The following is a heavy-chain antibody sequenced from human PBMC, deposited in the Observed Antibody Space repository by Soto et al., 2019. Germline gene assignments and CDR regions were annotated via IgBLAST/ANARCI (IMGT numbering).Heavy chain of an antibody. Sequence: ASVKVSCKASVYTFSSYAMHCVRQAPGQRLEWMGWINAGYGNTKSSQKFQDRVTISRDTSASTAYMELTSLRSEDTAVYYCARDTGDGTFDFWGQGTLVTVSS. CDR3: ARDTGDGTFDF. D-gene: IGHD7-27*01. J-gene: IGHJ4*02. CDR2: INAGYGNT. CDR1: VYTFSSYA. V-gene: IGHV1-3*01.